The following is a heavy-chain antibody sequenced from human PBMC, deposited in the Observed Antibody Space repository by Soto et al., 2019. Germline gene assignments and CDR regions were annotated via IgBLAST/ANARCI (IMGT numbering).Heavy chain of an antibody. D-gene: IGHD3-22*01. Sequence: GGSLRLSCSASGFTFSSYAMHWVRQAPGKGLEWVAVISYDGSNKYYADSVKGRFTISRDNSKNTLYLQMNSLRAEDTAVYYCARDSSGYYHYYFDYWGQGTLVTVSS. V-gene: IGHV3-30-3*01. CDR3: ARDSSGYYHYYFDY. J-gene: IGHJ4*02. CDR2: ISYDGSNK. CDR1: GFTFSSYA.